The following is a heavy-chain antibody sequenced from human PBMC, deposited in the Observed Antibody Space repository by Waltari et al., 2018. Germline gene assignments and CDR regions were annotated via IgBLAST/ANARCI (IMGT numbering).Heavy chain of an antibody. D-gene: IGHD3-16*01. CDR3: ARGLGGRGYYYYYMDV. V-gene: IGHV4-59*01. CDR1: GGSISSYY. J-gene: IGHJ6*03. CDR2: IYYSGST. Sequence: QVQLQESGPGLVKPSETLSLTCTVSGGSISSYYWSWIRQPPGKGLEWIGYIYYSGSTNYNPSLKSRVTISVDTSKNQFSLKLSSVTAADTAVYYCARGLGGRGYYYYYMDVWGKGTTVTVYS.